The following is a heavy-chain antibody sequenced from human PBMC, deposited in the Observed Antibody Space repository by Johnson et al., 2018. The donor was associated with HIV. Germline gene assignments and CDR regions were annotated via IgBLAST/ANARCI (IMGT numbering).Heavy chain of an antibody. CDR1: GFTFSSYW. J-gene: IGHJ3*02. CDR3: ARDRRLADAFDI. Sequence: VQLVESGGGLVQPGGSLRLSCAASGFTFSSYWMHWVRQAPGKGLVWVSRINSDGSSTSYAASVKGRFTISRANAKNTLYLQMNSLRAEDTAVYYCARDRRLADAFDIWGQGTMVTVSS. CDR2: INSDGSST. D-gene: IGHD5-12*01. V-gene: IGHV3-74*01.